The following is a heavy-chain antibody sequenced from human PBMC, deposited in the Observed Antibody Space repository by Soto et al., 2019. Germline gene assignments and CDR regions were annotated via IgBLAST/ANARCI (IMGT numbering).Heavy chain of an antibody. J-gene: IGHJ4*02. CDR2: IKQDGSEK. CDR1: GFTFSSYW. CDR3: ARDETYYYGSGPV. D-gene: IGHD3-10*01. Sequence: EVPLVESGGGLVQPGGSLRLSCAASGFTFSSYWMSWVRQAPGKGLEWVAIIKQDGSEKYYVDSVKGRFTISRDNAKNSLFLQMNSLRVEDTAVYYCARDETYYYGSGPVGGPGTLVTVSS. V-gene: IGHV3-7*01.